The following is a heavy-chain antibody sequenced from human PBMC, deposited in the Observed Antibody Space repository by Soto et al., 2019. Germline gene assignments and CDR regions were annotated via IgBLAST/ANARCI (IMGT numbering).Heavy chain of an antibody. J-gene: IGHJ5*02. CDR1: GGSISSGSYY. Sequence: SETLSLTCSVSGGSISSGSYYWGWIRQPPGKGLEWIGNIYNSGNPYYNPSLKSRVTISVDTSKNQFSLKLTSVTAADTAVYYCARDPAPWGQGTLVTVSS. CDR3: ARDPAP. CDR2: IYNSGNP. V-gene: IGHV4-31*03.